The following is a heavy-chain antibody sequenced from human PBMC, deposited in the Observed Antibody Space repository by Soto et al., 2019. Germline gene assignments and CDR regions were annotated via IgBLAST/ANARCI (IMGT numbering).Heavy chain of an antibody. V-gene: IGHV1-69*13. CDR1: GGTFSSYA. J-gene: IGHJ6*02. D-gene: IGHD2-15*01. CDR2: IIPIFGTA. CDR3: ARVEVVVAADNYYYYYGMDV. Sequence: ASVKVSCKASGGTFSSYAFSWVRQAPGQGLEWVGGIIPIFGTANYAQKFQGRVTITADESTSTAYMELSSLRSEDTAVYYCARVEVVVAADNYYYYYGMDVWGQGTTVTVSS.